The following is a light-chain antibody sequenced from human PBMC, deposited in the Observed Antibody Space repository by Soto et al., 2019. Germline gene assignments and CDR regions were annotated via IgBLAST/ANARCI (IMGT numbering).Light chain of an antibody. J-gene: IGKJ1*01. Sequence: SQSPSTLSVSTGERATLSCRASQSVFSSLAWYQQKPGQAPRLLIYGAATRATGIPARFSGSGSGTDLTLTISRLEPEDFAVYYCQQYGSSQKTFGQGTKVDIK. CDR3: QQYGSSQKT. V-gene: IGKV3-20*01. CDR1: QSVFSS. CDR2: GAA.